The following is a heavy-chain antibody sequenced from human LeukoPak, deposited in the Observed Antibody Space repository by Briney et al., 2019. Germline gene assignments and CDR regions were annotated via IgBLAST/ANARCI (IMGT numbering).Heavy chain of an antibody. Sequence: GGSLRLSYAASGFTCSVFRMSGVGQAPTKGLEGVANIKYDGSDKRYVDSVKGRFTVSRDNVTNSLYLQMNSLRAEETAVYYCVRGGGSFDSWGQGTLVTVSS. V-gene: IGHV3-7*04. CDR3: VRGGGSFDS. CDR1: GFTCSVFR. J-gene: IGHJ4*02. D-gene: IGHD3-16*01. CDR2: IKYDGSDK.